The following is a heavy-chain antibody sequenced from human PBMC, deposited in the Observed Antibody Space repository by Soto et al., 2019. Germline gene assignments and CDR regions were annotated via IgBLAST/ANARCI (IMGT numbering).Heavy chain of an antibody. CDR3: ARGSSGYCSGGSCYSVYYYGMDV. CDR1: GGSFSTYY. D-gene: IGHD2-15*01. Sequence: LSLTCTVSGGSFSTYYWSWIRQPPGKGLEWIGYIYYTGSTNYNPSLKSRVTISVDTSKSQFSLKLSSVTAADTAAYYCARGSSGYCSGGSCYSVYYYGMDVWGQGTTVTVSS. CDR2: IYYTGST. V-gene: IGHV4-59*01. J-gene: IGHJ6*02.